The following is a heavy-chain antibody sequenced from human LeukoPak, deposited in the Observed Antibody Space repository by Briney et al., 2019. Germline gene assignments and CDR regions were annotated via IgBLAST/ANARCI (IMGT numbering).Heavy chain of an antibody. J-gene: IGHJ4*02. D-gene: IGHD3-10*01. CDR3: AREADFFGSGSPSDY. V-gene: IGHV3-23*01. Sequence: GGSLRLSCAASGFTFSTYAMIWVRQAPGKGLEWVSGISGSGGRTYYSHSVEGRVPISRDNSKNTLFLQMSSLRVEDTAIYYCAREADFFGSGSPSDYWGQGILVSVSS. CDR2: ISGSGGRT. CDR1: GFTFSTYA.